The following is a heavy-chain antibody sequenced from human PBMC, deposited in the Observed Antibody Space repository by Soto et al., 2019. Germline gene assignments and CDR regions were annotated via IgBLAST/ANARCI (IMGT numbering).Heavy chain of an antibody. CDR1: GYRFTSFW. Sequence: PGASLKISCSASGYRFTSFWIGWVRQMPWKGLEWMGIIYPGDSEARYGPSFQGQVTISADESINTAYLQWNNLKASDSAIYFCARHGYCSSWYPDHWGQGTLVTVCS. CDR2: IYPGDSEA. CDR3: ARHGYCSSWYPDH. D-gene: IGHD2-2*03. J-gene: IGHJ4*02. V-gene: IGHV5-51*01.